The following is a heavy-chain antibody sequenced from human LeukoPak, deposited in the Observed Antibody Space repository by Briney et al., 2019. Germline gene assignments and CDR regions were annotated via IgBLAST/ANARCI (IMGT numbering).Heavy chain of an antibody. J-gene: IGHJ3*02. CDR3: ANGRDAFDI. Sequence: ETLSLTCTVSGVSINSHYLKWIRQPPGKGLEWVSAISGSGGSTYYADSVKGRFTISRDNSKDTLYLQMNSLRAEDTAVYYCANGRDAFDIWGQGTMVTVSS. CDR1: GVSINSHY. CDR2: ISGSGGST. V-gene: IGHV3-23*01.